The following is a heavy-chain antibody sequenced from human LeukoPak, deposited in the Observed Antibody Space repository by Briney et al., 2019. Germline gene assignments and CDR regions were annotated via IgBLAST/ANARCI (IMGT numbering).Heavy chain of an antibody. J-gene: IGHJ4*02. CDR3: TREDFYYASGF. D-gene: IGHD3-10*01. CDR2: ISGSGSTI. Sequence: GGSLRLSCAASGFTFSDYYMSWVRQAPGKGLEWVSYISGSGSTIYYSDSVKGRFTVSRDNAKNSLYLQMNRLRAEDTAVYFCTREDFYYASGFWGQGILVTVSS. CDR1: GFTFSDYY. V-gene: IGHV3-11*04.